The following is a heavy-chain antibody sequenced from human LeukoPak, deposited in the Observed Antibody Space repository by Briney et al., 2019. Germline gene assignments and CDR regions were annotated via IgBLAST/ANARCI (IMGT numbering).Heavy chain of an antibody. CDR3: ARSAQLWLYYYYYYMDV. V-gene: IGHV1-69*06. J-gene: IGHJ6*03. CDR1: GGTFSSYA. Sequence: ASVKVSCKAAGGTFSSYAISCVRQAPGQGLEWMGGIIPIFGTANYAQKFQGRVTITADKSTSTAYMELSSLRSEDTAVYYCARSAQLWLYYYYYYMDVWGKGTTVTVSS. CDR2: IIPIFGTA. D-gene: IGHD5-18*01.